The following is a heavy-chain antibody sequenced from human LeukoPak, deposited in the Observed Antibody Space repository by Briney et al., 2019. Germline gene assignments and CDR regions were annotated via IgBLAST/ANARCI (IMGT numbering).Heavy chain of an antibody. Sequence: GGSLRLSCATSGFTFSSYEMNWVRQAPGKGLEWISYITTSGTSTYYADSVKGRFTISRDNAKNSLYLQVNSLRDEDTAVYYCARIGGPGYYYYGMDVWGQGTTVTVSS. CDR1: GFTFSSYE. CDR2: ITTSGTST. CDR3: ARIGGPGYYYYGMDV. V-gene: IGHV3-48*03. D-gene: IGHD3-10*01. J-gene: IGHJ6*02.